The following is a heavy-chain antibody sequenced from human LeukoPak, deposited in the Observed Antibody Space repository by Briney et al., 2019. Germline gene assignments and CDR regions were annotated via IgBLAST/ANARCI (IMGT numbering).Heavy chain of an antibody. D-gene: IGHD6-19*01. Sequence: SETLSLTCAVYGGAFSGYYWSWIRQPPGKGLEWIGEINHSGSTNYNPSLKSRVTISVDTSKNQFSLKLSSVTAADTAVYYCAATGIAVAQYYFDYWGQGTLVTVSS. CDR1: GGAFSGYY. J-gene: IGHJ4*02. CDR3: AATGIAVAQYYFDY. CDR2: INHSGST. V-gene: IGHV4-34*01.